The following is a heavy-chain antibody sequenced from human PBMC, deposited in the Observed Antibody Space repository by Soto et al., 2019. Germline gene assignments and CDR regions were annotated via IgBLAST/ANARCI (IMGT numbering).Heavy chain of an antibody. V-gene: IGHV4-59*01. CDR1: GGSISSYY. Sequence: QVQLQESGPGLVKPSETLSLTCTVSGGSISSYYWSWIRQPPGKGLEWIGYSYYSGSTNYTPSLKSRVTISVDTSKNQFSLKLSSVTAADTAVYYCARVGCSGGSCYSGYYYYYMDVWGKGTTVTVSS. D-gene: IGHD2-15*01. J-gene: IGHJ6*03. CDR2: SYYSGST. CDR3: ARVGCSGGSCYSGYYYYYMDV.